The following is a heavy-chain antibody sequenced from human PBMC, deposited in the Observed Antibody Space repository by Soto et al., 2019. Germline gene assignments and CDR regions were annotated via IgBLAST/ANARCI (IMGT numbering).Heavy chain of an antibody. J-gene: IGHJ4*02. CDR3: ARGSTPFYYDSSGYYSFDY. CDR2: INAGSGNT. CDR1: GYTFTTYA. Sequence: ASVTVSCKASGYTFTTYAMHCVVQAALQRLDGMGWINAGSGNTKYSQNFQGRVTITRDTSASTAYMELSSLTSEDTAVYYCARGSTPFYYDSSGYYSFDYWGQGTLVTVSS. D-gene: IGHD3-22*01. V-gene: IGHV1-3*01.